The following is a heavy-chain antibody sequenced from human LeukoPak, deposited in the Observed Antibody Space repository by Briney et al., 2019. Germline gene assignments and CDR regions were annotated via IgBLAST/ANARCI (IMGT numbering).Heavy chain of an antibody. CDR3: VSPNAGESGKDAFYI. V-gene: IGHV4-34*01. D-gene: IGHD3-10*01. CDR2: INHSGGA. Sequence: PSETLSLSCAASGWSFSGYYWNWIRQAPGKGLEWIAAINHSGGATYYPYLESRVTITADTTKNQMSLRLRTVTAADTAVYYCVSPNAGESGKDAFYIWGQVTMV. CDR1: GWSFSGYY. J-gene: IGHJ3*02.